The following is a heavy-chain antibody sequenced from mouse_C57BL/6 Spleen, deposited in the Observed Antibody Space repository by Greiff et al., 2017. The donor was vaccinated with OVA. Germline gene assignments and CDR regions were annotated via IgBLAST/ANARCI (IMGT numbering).Heavy chain of an antibody. J-gene: IGHJ1*03. V-gene: IGHV1-4*01. Sequence: VQLQQSGAELARPGASVQMSCKASGYTFTSYTMHWVKQRPGQGLEWIGYINPSSGYTKYNQKFKDKATLTADKSSSTAYMQLSSLTSEDSAVYYCARGDYDDVGYCDVWGTGTTVTVSS. D-gene: IGHD2-4*01. CDR3: ARGDYDDVGYCDV. CDR1: GYTFTSYT. CDR2: INPSSGYT.